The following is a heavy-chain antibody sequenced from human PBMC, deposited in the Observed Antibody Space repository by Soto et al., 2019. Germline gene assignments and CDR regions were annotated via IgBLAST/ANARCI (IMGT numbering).Heavy chain of an antibody. Sequence: PGGSLRLSCAASGFTFSDHYMSWIRQAPGKGLEWISYMTPSGSSSSYADSVKGRFTISRDNAKNSLCLQMNSLRGDDTAVYYCARELSGNYLAFDLWGQGTMVTVSS. V-gene: IGHV3-11*01. CDR1: GFTFSDHY. CDR3: ARELSGNYLAFDL. J-gene: IGHJ3*01. D-gene: IGHD1-26*01. CDR2: MTPSGSSS.